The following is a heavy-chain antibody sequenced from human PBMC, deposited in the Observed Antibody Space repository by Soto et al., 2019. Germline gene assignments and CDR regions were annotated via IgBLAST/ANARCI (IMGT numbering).Heavy chain of an antibody. D-gene: IGHD3-22*01. CDR1: GGTFSSYA. Sequence: QVQLVQSGADVKKPGSSVKVSCKASGGTFSSYAISWVRQAPGQGLEWVGGIIPRFGTANYAQTYQGRVTITADESTSTGYMERSSLRSEDTAMYYCAKVKYDSSGYYRNFDYWGQGTLVTVSS. V-gene: IGHV1-69*01. CDR2: IIPRFGTA. J-gene: IGHJ4*02. CDR3: AKVKYDSSGYYRNFDY.